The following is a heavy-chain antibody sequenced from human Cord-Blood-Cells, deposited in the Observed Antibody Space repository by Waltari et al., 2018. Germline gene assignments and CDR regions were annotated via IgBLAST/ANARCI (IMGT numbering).Heavy chain of an antibody. V-gene: IGHV1-2*04. D-gene: IGHD3-10*01. CDR1: GYTFTGYS. CDR2: INPNSGGT. J-gene: IGHJ5*02. Sequence: QVQLVQSGAEVKKPGASVKVSCKASGYTFTGYSMNRVRQAPGQGLEWMGWINPNSGGTNDAQKFQGWVTMTRDTSISTAYMELSRLRSDDTAVYYWARAPGNWFDPWGQGTLVTVSS. CDR3: ARAPGNWFDP.